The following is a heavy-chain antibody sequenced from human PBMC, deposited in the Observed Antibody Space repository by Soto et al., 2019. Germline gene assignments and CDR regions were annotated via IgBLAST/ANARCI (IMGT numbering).Heavy chain of an antibody. CDR1: GASITSGGYY. J-gene: IGHJ3*02. V-gene: IGHV4-31*03. CDR3: ARATLVGANCDAFDI. CDR2: IYYSGTT. Sequence: QVQLQESGPGLVNPSQTLSLTCTFSGASITSGGYYWTWIRQHPWKGLEWIGYIYYSGTTYYNPSLKSRVTISVETSKNQFSLNLISVTSADTAVYYCARATLVGANCDAFDIWGRGTMVTVSS. D-gene: IGHD1-26*01.